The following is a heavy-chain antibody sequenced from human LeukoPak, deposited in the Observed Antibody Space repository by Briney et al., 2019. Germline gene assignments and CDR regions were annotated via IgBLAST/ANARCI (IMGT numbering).Heavy chain of an antibody. CDR3: AGTAMDDHARFPNDY. CDR2: ISAGGGST. CDR1: GFTFSSYA. Sequence: GGSLRLSCAASGFTFSSYAMSWVRQAPGKGLEWVSAISAGGGSTYYADSVKGRFTISRDNSKNTLYLQMNSLRAQDPALYYCAGTAMDDHARFPNDYWGQGTLVTVSS. J-gene: IGHJ4*02. V-gene: IGHV3-23*01. D-gene: IGHD1-1*01.